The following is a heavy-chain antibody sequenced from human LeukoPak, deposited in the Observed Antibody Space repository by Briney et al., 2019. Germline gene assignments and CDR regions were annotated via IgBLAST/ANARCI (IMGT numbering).Heavy chain of an antibody. V-gene: IGHV4-31*03. D-gene: IGHD1-14*01. CDR3: ARAELSHRGYHYGMDV. CDR1: GGSISSSGYY. J-gene: IGHJ6*02. CDR2: IYHSGST. Sequence: PSETLSLTCTVSGGSISSSGYYWTWIRQHPGKGLEWIGYIYHSGSTYYNPSLKSRVIISADTSKNQLSLKLSSVTAADTAVYYCARAELSHRGYHYGMDVWGQGATVTVS.